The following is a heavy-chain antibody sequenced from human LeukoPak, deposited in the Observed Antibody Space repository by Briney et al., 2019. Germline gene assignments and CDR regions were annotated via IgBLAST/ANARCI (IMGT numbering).Heavy chain of an antibody. CDR2: ISPTGSTT. CDR3: ARGPNSNWSGLDF. CDR1: GFSFSGHW. D-gene: IGHD6-6*01. Sequence: GGSLRLSCIASGFSFSGHWMHWARQLPGKGLVWVSRISPTGSTTSYADSVKGRFTVSRDNAKNTLYLQVNNLRAEDTAVYYFARGPNSNWSGLDFWGQGTLLTVSS. J-gene: IGHJ4*02. V-gene: IGHV3-74*01.